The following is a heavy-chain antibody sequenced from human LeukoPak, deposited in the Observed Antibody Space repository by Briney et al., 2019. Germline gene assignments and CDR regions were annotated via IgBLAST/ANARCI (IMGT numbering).Heavy chain of an antibody. V-gene: IGHV4-61*02. CDR3: ASYAGGY. D-gene: IGHD3-16*01. CDR2: IYTSGST. CDR1: GGSISSGSYY. J-gene: IGHJ4*02. Sequence: SATLSLTCTVSGGSISSGSYYWGWLRQPAGKGLEWIGRIYTSGSTNYNPSLKSRVTISVDTSKNQFSLKLSSVTAADTAVYYCASYAGGYWGQGTLVTVSS.